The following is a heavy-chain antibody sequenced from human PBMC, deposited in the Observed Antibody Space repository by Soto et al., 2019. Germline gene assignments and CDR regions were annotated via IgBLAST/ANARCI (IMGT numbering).Heavy chain of an antibody. CDR1: GFTFSSYS. V-gene: IGHV3-21*01. CDR2: ISSSSSYI. J-gene: IGHJ4*02. CDR3: ARGLHCSGGSCVFDY. Sequence: EVQLVESGGDLVKPGGSLRLSCAASGFTFSSYSMNWVRQAPGKGLEWVSSISSSSSYIYYADSVKGRFTISRDNAKNSLYLQMNSLRAEDTAVYYCARGLHCSGGSCVFDYWGQGTLVTVSS. D-gene: IGHD2-15*01.